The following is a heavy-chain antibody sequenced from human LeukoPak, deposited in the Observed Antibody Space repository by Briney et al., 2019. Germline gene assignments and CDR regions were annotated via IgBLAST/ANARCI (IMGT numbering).Heavy chain of an antibody. D-gene: IGHD3-9*01. CDR3: ATDYPPLRYFDWFTNWFDP. J-gene: IGHJ5*02. CDR2: FDPEDGGT. V-gene: IGHV1-24*01. CDR1: GYTLTELS. Sequence: ASVKVSCKVSGYTLTELSMHWVRQAPGKGLEWMGGFDPEDGGTIYAQKFQGRVTMTEDTSTDTAYMELSSLRSEDTAVYYCATDYPPLRYFDWFTNWFDPWGQGTLVTVSS.